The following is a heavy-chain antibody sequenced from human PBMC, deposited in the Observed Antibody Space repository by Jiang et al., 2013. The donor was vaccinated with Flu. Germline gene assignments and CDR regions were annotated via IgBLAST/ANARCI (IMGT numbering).Heavy chain of an antibody. CDR3: ARARAPEIAAYYFDY. V-gene: IGHV1-69*04. J-gene: IGHJ4*02. D-gene: IGHD2-21*01. Sequence: GGTFTVISWVRQAPGQGLEWMGRIIPSLGVVHFAQNFQDRVTITADKSTGAGYMEVSSLTSQDTAVYYCARARAPEIAAYYFDYWGQGTLATVSS. CDR2: IIPSLGVV. CDR1: GGTFTV.